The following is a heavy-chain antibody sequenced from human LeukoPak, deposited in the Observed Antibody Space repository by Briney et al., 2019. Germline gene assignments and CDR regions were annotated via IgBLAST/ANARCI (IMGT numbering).Heavy chain of an antibody. CDR1: EFTVSCNY. CDR3: AKDLLRDRWFGES. D-gene: IGHD3-10*01. CDR2: IRYEGNDK. J-gene: IGHJ5*02. Sequence: GGSLRLSRAHSEFTVSCNYVNWVRETPDKGLERVAFIRYEGNDKYYADSLKGRFTISRGASKKTLYLQIDSLRHEDTAVYYCAKDLLRDRWFGESWGQGTLVTVSS. V-gene: IGHV3-30*02.